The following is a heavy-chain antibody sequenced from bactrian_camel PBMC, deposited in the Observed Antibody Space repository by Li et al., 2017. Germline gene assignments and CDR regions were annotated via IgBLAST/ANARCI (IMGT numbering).Heavy chain of an antibody. CDR1: GFTSNRCG. CDR2: ISSDGTT. CDR3: TTDLYCSGNYETFGV. Sequence: HVQLVESGGGSVQAGGSLTLSCTAPGFTSNRCGMDWYRQVAGKREWVSGISSDGTTKYADFVKGRFSISKDENSDTVTLLMGSLKPEDTAMYYCTTDLYCSGNYETFGVWSQGTQVTVS. J-gene: IGHJ6*01. V-gene: IGHV3S9*01. D-gene: IGHD4*01.